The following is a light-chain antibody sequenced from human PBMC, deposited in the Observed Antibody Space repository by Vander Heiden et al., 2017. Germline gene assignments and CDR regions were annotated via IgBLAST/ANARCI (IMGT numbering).Light chain of an antibody. CDR3: QQSDSNPPRT. V-gene: IGKV1-39*01. CDR1: QSISTH. CDR2: AAS. J-gene: IGKJ1*01. Sequence: DIQITQSPSLSSSSVGDRVTIPFRASQSISTHLNLYQQRPGKAPRLLIYAASSWQRGVPSRFSGSGCGTDFTITITSGQPEDFAAYYCQQSDSNPPRTFGQGTKVDIK.